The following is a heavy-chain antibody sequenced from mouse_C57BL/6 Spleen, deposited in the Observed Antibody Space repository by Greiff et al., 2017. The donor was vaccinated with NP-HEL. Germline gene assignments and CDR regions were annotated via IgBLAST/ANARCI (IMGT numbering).Heavy chain of an antibody. CDR3: AREGGGYFDV. V-gene: IGHV1-69*01. CDR1: GYTFTSYW. J-gene: IGHJ1*03. Sequence: VQLQQPGAELVMPGASVKLSCKASGYTFTSYWMHWVKQRPGQGLEWIGEIDPSDSYTNYNQKFKGKSTLTVDKSSSTAYMQLSSLTSEDSAVYYYAREGGGYFDVWGTGTTVTVSS. CDR2: IDPSDSYT.